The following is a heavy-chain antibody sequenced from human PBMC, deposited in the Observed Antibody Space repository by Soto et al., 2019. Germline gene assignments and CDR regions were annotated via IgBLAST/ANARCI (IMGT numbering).Heavy chain of an antibody. CDR3: ARAQTIVGRERHFDF. V-gene: IGHV1-2*04. Sequence: GASVKVSCKTSGYTFIGYYIHWVRQAPGQGLEWMGCLNPNTGDTNYAQKFQGWVTMTRDTSISTAYMEVTRLRSDDTAVYYCARAQTIVGRERHFDFWAQGSLVLVSS. D-gene: IGHD4-4*01. J-gene: IGHJ4*02. CDR1: GYTFIGYY. CDR2: LNPNTGDT.